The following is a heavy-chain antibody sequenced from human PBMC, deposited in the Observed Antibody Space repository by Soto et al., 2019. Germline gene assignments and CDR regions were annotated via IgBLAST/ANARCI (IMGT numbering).Heavy chain of an antibody. CDR1: GGHISSSSDY. V-gene: IGHV4-39*01. CDR3: ARLVRRDTICGVFLKVPYFDY. CDR2: IYSSGSN. Sequence: QLQLQESGPGLVKPSETLSLTCTVAGGHISSSSDYWVWIRQPPGKGLEWIGSIYSSGSNYYNPPLKSRVPGSVDTSKNQFSLNLSSVTAADTAVYYCARLVRRDTICGVFLKVPYFDYWGQGTLVTVSS. J-gene: IGHJ4*02. D-gene: IGHD3-3*01.